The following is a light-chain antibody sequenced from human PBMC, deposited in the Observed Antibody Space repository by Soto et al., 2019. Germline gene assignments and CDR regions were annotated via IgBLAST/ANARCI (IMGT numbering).Light chain of an antibody. V-gene: IGKV4-1*01. CDR2: WAS. Sequence: DIVMTQSPDSLAVSLGERATINCKSSQSVLYSSNNKNYLAWYQQKPGQSPKLLIYWASTRESGVPDRFTGSGSGTDFTLTISSLQAEDVAVYYCQQYYNIPPWTFGQGTKVEI. CDR1: QSVLYSSNNKNY. CDR3: QQYYNIPPWT. J-gene: IGKJ1*01.